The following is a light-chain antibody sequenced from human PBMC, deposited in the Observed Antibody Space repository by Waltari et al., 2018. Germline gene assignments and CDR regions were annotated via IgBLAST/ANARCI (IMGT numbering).Light chain of an antibody. CDR3: GTWNMAPYVFI. CDR1: SSNIGSKF. CDR2: DNY. J-gene: IGLJ2*01. V-gene: IGLV1-51*01. Sequence: QSVLTQPPSVSAAPGQKVTISCSGSSSNIGSKFVSWYQQIPGIAPKLLIYDNYKRPAGSPDRFSGSKSGTSATLDITGLQTGDEADYYCGTWNMAPYVFIFGGGTKLTVL.